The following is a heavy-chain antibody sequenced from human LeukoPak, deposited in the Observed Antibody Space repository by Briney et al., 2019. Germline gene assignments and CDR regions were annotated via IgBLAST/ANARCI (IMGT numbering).Heavy chain of an antibody. V-gene: IGHV4-59*01. CDR3: ARVHGYSYRDLDY. CDR1: GGSISSYY. J-gene: IGHJ4*02. Sequence: SETLSLTCTVSGGSISSYYWSWIRQPPGKGLEWIGYIYYSGSTNYNPSLKSRVTISVDTSKNQFSLKLSSVTAADTAVYYCARVHGYSYRDLDYWGQGTLVTVSS. D-gene: IGHD5-18*01. CDR2: IYYSGST.